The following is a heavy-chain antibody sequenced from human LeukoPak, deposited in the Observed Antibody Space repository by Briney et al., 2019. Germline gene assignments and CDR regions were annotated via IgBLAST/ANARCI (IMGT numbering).Heavy chain of an antibody. J-gene: IGHJ4*02. CDR1: GFTFSDYY. V-gene: IGHV3-11*06. D-gene: IGHD4-17*01. Sequence: GGSLRLSCAASGFTFSDYYMSWIRQAPGQGLEWVSYISGSNSYTIYADSVKGRFTISRDNAKNSLYLQMNSLRAEDTAVYYCARVTLYGESALDYWGQGTLVTVSS. CDR3: ARVTLYGESALDY. CDR2: ISGSNSYT.